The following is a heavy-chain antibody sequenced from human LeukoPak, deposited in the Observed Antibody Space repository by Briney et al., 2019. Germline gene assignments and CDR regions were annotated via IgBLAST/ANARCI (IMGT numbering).Heavy chain of an antibody. CDR1: GGSISSSSYY. CDR3: ARGGYSYGINWFGP. CDR2: IYYSGST. Sequence: PSETLSLTCTVSGGSISSSSYYWGWIRQPPGKGLEWIGSIYYSGSTYYNPSLKSRVTISVDTSKNQFSLKLSSVTAADTAVYYCARGGYSYGINWFGPWGQGTLVTVSS. D-gene: IGHD5-18*01. V-gene: IGHV4-39*01. J-gene: IGHJ5*02.